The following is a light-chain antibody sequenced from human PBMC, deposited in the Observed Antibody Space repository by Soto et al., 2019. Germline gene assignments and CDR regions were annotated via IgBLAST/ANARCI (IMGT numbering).Light chain of an antibody. CDR2: LGS. Sequence: DIVMTQSPLSLPVTPGEPASISCRSSQSLLHSNGYNYLDWYLQRPGQSPQLLIYLGSNRASGVPDRFSGSGSGTGFTLTISSLQSEDFAVYYCQQSNNWPPLTFGGGTKVDIK. CDR1: QSLLHSNGYNY. CDR3: QQSNNWPPLT. V-gene: IGKV2-28*01. J-gene: IGKJ4*01.